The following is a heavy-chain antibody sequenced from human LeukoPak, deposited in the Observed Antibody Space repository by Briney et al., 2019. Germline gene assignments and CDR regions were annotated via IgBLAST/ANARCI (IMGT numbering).Heavy chain of an antibody. D-gene: IGHD2-15*01. CDR2: INHSGST. J-gene: IGHJ4*02. CDR1: GGSFSGYY. Sequence: TSETLSLTCAVYGGSFSGYYWSWIRQPPGKGLEWIGEINHSGSTNYNPSLKSRVTISVDTSKNQFSLKLSSVTAADTAVYYCASNPPYCSGGSCYLYWGQGTLVTVSS. CDR3: ASNPPYCSGGSCYLY. V-gene: IGHV4-34*01.